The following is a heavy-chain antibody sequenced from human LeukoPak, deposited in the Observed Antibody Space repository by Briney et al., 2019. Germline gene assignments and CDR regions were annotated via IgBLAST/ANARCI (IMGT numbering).Heavy chain of an antibody. D-gene: IGHD7-27*01. J-gene: IGHJ4*02. V-gene: IGHV3-7*01. Sequence: GGSLRLSCAASGFTFSSYLMSWFRQAPGKGLEWVANIKQDGSDKYYVDSVKGRFTISRDNAKNSLYLQMNSLRGEDTAVYYCATRYNWGRYWGQGTLVTVSS. CDR3: ATRYNWGRY. CDR2: IKQDGSDK. CDR1: GFTFSSYL.